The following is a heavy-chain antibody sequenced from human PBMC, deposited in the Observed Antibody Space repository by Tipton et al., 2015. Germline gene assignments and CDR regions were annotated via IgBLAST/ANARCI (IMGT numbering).Heavy chain of an antibody. Sequence: SLRLSCAASGFTFSRYWMSWFRQTPGKGLEWVGQIKNDGSNKYYLDSMEGRFSISRDNAKNSLYLQMNTLRAEDTGVYYCARDVNGGYYDVWGQGTTVTVSP. CDR2: IKNDGSNK. D-gene: IGHD3-10*01. J-gene: IGHJ3*01. V-gene: IGHV3-7*01. CDR1: GFTFSRYW. CDR3: ARDVNGGYYDV.